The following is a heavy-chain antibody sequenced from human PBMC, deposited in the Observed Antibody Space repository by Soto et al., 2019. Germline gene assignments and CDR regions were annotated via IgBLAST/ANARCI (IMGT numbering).Heavy chain of an antibody. Sequence: PSETLSLTCAVYGGSLSGYYWSWIRQPPGKRLEWIGEINHSGSTNYSPSLKSRVTILVDTSKNQFSLQLSSVTAADTAMYYCARGDFAWEPSTDYWGQGTLVPVSS. D-gene: IGHD3-3*01. CDR3: ARGDFAWEPSTDY. CDR2: INHSGST. V-gene: IGHV4-34*01. CDR1: GGSLSGYY. J-gene: IGHJ4*02.